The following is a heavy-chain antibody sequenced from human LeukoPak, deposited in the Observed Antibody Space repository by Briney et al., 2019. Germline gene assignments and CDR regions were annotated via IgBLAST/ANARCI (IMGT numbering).Heavy chain of an antibody. J-gene: IGHJ6*03. V-gene: IGHV4-59*13. CDR2: IYYSVST. D-gene: IGHD2-2*01. CDR1: GGSISSYY. Sequence: TPSEALSLTCTVSGGSISSYYWSWIRQPPGKGLEWIGYIYYSVSTNYNPSLKSPGTISVDTSKNQFSLKLSSVTAADTAVYYCARGGDCSSTSCYVHYYYYMDVWGKGNTVTVSS. CDR3: ARGGDCSSTSCYVHYYYYMDV.